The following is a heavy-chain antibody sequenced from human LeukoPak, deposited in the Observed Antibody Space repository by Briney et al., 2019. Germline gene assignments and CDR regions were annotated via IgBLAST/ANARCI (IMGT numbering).Heavy chain of an antibody. CDR2: ISSSGSTI. Sequence: GGSLRLSCAASGLTFSDYYMSWIRQAPGKGLEWVSYISSSGSTIYYADSVKGRFTISRDNAKNSLHLQLSSLRPEDTALYYCAKHLTATNTYIFFGLDVWGQGTSVTVSS. V-gene: IGHV3-11*01. J-gene: IGHJ6*02. CDR3: AKHLTATNTYIFFGLDV. D-gene: IGHD1-26*01. CDR1: GLTFSDYY.